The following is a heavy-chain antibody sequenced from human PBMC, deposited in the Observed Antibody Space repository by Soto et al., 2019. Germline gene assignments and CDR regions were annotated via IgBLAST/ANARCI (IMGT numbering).Heavy chain of an antibody. J-gene: IGHJ6*02. V-gene: IGHV2-70*01. CDR1: GFSLSTSGMC. CDR2: IDWDDDK. Sequence: SGPTLVNPTPTLTLTCTFSGFSLSTSGMCVSWIRQPPGKALEWLALIDWDDDKYYSTSLKTRLTISKDTSKNQVVLTMTNMDPVDTATDYCARILVAGTGYYYYCMDVWGQGTTVTVSS. CDR3: ARILVAGTGYYYYCMDV. D-gene: IGHD6-19*01.